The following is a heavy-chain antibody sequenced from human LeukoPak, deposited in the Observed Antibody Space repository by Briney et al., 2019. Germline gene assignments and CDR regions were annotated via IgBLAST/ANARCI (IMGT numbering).Heavy chain of an antibody. Sequence: PSETLSLTCAVYGGSFSGYYWSWIRQPPGKGLEWIGETNHSGSTNYNPSLKSRLTISVDTSKNQFSLKLSSVTAADTAVYYCARGYCSGGSCYSYYYYNYMDVWGKGTTVTVSS. D-gene: IGHD2-15*01. CDR2: TNHSGST. J-gene: IGHJ6*03. CDR1: GGSFSGYY. CDR3: ARGYCSGGSCYSYYYYNYMDV. V-gene: IGHV4-34*01.